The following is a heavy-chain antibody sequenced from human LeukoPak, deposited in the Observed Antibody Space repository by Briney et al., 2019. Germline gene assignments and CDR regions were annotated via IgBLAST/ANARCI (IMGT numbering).Heavy chain of an antibody. CDR2: IIPIFGTA. D-gene: IGHD3-10*01. CDR3: ARRYYGSGTTNDY. J-gene: IGHJ4*02. CDR1: GGTFSSYA. V-gene: IGHV1-69*01. Sequence: ASVKVSCKASGGTFSSYAISWVRQAPGQGLEWMGGIIPIFGTANYAQKFQGRVTITADESTSTTYMELSSLRSEDTAVYYCARRYYGSGTTNDYWGQGTLVTVSS.